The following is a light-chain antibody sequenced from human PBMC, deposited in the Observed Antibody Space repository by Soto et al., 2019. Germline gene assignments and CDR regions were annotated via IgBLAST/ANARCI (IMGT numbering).Light chain of an antibody. CDR3: QQYGSSPKT. CDR2: GAS. CDR1: QSVSSSY. Sequence: EIVLTQSPGTLSLSPGGRATLSCRASQSVSSSYLAWYQQKPGQAPRLLIYGASSRATGIPDRFSGSGSGTDFTITISRLEPEDFAVYYCQQYGSSPKTFGQGTKV. J-gene: IGKJ1*01. V-gene: IGKV3-20*01.